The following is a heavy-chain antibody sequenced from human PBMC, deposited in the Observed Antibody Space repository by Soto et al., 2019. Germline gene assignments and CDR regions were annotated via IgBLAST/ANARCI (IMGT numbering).Heavy chain of an antibody. J-gene: IGHJ6*02. D-gene: IGHD3-10*01. CDR3: ARDTVRGVIIPMDV. Sequence: QVQLQESGPGLVKPSQTLSLTCTVSGGSISSGGYYWSWIRQHPGKGLEWIGYIYYSGSTYYNPSLKSRVTMSVDPSKNQFSLKLSSVTAADTAVYYGARDTVRGVIIPMDVWGQGTTVTVSS. CDR2: IYYSGST. V-gene: IGHV4-31*03. CDR1: GGSISSGGYY.